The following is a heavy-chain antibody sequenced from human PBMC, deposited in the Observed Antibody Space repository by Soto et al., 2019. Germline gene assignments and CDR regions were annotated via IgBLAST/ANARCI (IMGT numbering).Heavy chain of an antibody. CDR1: GYTFTSYG. J-gene: IGHJ4*02. CDR2: ISAYNGNT. V-gene: IGHV1-18*01. Sequence: QVQLVQSGAEVKKPGASVKVSCKASGYTFTSYGISWVRQAPGQGLDGMGWISAYNGNTNYAQKLQGRVTMTTDTSTSTAYMELRSLRSDDTAVYYCASGHYYDSSGYPFDYWGQGTLVTVSS. D-gene: IGHD3-22*01. CDR3: ASGHYYDSSGYPFDY.